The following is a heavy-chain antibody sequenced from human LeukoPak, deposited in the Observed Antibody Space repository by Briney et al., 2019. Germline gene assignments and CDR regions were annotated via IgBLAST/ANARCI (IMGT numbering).Heavy chain of an antibody. CDR1: GFTFSRFG. V-gene: IGHV3-33*01. D-gene: IGHD3-16*02. CDR2: IWYDGSNK. CDR3: ARSPSSFDP. Sequence: GGSLRLSCAASGFTFSRFGMHWVRQAPGKGLEWVAVIWYDGSNKQYADSVKGRFTISRDNSKDTLYLQMNSLRAEDTAVYYCARSPSSFDPWGQGALVTVSS. J-gene: IGHJ5*02.